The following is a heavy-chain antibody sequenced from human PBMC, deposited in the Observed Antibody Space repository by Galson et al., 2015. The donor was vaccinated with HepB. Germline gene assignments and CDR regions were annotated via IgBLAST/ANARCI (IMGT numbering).Heavy chain of an antibody. V-gene: IGHV3-33*06. CDR3: AKLASSGCS. D-gene: IGHD6-19*01. Sequence: SLRLSCATSGFIFRNYGMHWVRQAPGKGLEWVAVIWYDGRDQKYADSVRGRFTISRDNSRNTLYLQMSSLRVEDTALYYCAKLASSGCSWGPGTLVTVSS. CDR2: IWYDGRDQ. CDR1: GFIFRNYG. J-gene: IGHJ4*01.